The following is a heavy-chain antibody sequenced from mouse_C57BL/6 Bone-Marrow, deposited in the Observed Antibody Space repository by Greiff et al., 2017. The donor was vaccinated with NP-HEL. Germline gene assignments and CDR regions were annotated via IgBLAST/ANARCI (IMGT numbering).Heavy chain of an antibody. V-gene: IGHV5-12*01. CDR2: ISNGGGST. J-gene: IGHJ2*01. D-gene: IGHD1-2*01. CDR3: ARSYGPLDY. CDR1: GFTFSDYY. Sequence: EVQLQESGGGLVQPGGSLKLSCAASGFTFSDYYMYWVRQTPEKRLEWVAYISNGGGSTYYPDTVKGRFTISRDNAKNTLYLQMSRLKSEDTAMYYCARSYGPLDYWGRGTTLTVSS.